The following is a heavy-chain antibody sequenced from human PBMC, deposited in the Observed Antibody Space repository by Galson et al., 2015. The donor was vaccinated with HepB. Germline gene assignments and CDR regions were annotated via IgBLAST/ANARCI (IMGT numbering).Heavy chain of an antibody. CDR1: GYTFTSYG. V-gene: IGHV1-18*04. CDR2: INAYNGNT. D-gene: IGHD4-23*01. CDR3: ASDSFWGNSHVDY. J-gene: IGHJ4*02. Sequence: SVKVSCKASGYTFTSYGISWVRQAPGQGLEWMGWINAYNGNTNYAQKLQGRVTMTTATYTSTAYMELRSLRADDTAVYNCASDSFWGNSHVDYWGQGTLVTVSS.